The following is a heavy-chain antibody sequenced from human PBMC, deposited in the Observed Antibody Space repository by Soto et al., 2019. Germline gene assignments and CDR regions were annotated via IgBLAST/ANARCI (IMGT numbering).Heavy chain of an antibody. J-gene: IGHJ4*02. CDR2: IIPIFGTA. Sequence: ASVKVSCKASGGTFSSYAISWVRQAPGQGLEWMGGIIPIFGTANYAQKFQGRVTITADESTSTAYMELSSLRSEDTAVYYCARGDMVAYCGGDCYPGLDYWGQGTLVTVSS. CDR3: ARGDMVAYCGGDCYPGLDY. D-gene: IGHD2-21*02. CDR1: GGTFSSYA. V-gene: IGHV1-69*13.